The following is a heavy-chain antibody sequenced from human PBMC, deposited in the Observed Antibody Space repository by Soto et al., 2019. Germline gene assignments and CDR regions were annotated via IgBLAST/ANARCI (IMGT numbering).Heavy chain of an antibody. J-gene: IGHJ4*02. V-gene: IGHV4-31*03. CDR2: IYYSGST. Sequence: TSVTMSLTCTVSGGYISSGVYYWSWIRKHPGKGLEWIGYIYYSGSTYYNPSLKSRVTISVDTSKNQFPLKLSSVTAADTAVYYCARESEILPGGGGNYFDYWGQGTLVTVSS. D-gene: IGHD3-9*01. CDR1: GGYISSGVYY. CDR3: ARESEILPGGGGNYFDY.